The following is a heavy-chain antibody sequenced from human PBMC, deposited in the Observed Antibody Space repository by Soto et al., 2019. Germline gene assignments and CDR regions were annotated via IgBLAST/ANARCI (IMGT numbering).Heavy chain of an antibody. J-gene: IGHJ3*02. CDR2: IKSKTDGETT. V-gene: IGHV3-15*01. CDR1: GFTFSNAL. Sequence: GESLRLSCASAGFTFSNALMSWVRQAPGKRLEWGGRIKSKTDGETTDYAAPVKGRFTISRDDSKNTLYLQMNSLNTEDTAVYYCTTGLVYAFDIWGQGTMVTVSS. CDR3: TTGLVYAFDI. D-gene: IGHD2-21*01.